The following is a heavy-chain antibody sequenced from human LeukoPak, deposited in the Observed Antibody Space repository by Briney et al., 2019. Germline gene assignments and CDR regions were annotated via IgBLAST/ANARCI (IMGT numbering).Heavy chain of an antibody. Sequence: ASVKVSCKASGYTFTSYDINWVRQATGQGLEWMGWMNPNSGNTGYAQKFQGRVTITRNTSISTAYVELSSLRSEDTAVYYCARGYTYYYDSSGYYPIYYMDVWGKGTTVTVSS. CDR3: ARGYTYYYDSSGYYPIYYMDV. J-gene: IGHJ6*03. CDR2: MNPNSGNT. V-gene: IGHV1-8*03. D-gene: IGHD3-22*01. CDR1: GYTFTSYD.